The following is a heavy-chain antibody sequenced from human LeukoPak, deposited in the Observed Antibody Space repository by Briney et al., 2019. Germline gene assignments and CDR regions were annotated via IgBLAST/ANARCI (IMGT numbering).Heavy chain of an antibody. CDR3: ARRGYYGSGSYFFDY. CDR1: GGSFSGYY. Sequence: TTSETLSLTCAVYGGSFSGYYWSWIRQPPGKGLEWIGEINHSGSTNYNPSLKSRVTISVDTSKNQFSLKLSSVTAADTAVCYCARRGYYGSGSYFFDYWGQGTLVTVSS. D-gene: IGHD3-10*01. V-gene: IGHV4-34*01. CDR2: INHSGST. J-gene: IGHJ4*02.